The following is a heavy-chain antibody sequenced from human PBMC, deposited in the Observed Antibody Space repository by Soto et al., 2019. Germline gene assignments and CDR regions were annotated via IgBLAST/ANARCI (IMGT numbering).Heavy chain of an antibody. CDR3: ARLDGDDHYFDF. Sequence: LSEILSQPWTVSGCYLSRYYRGWIRQHPGQGVEWVVYIYYGGSSNYNPSLRSRFTSSVNTSKSQFSLRLSSLTAADTAVYFCARLDGDDHYFDFWGQGALVTVSS. J-gene: IGHJ4*02. CDR2: IYYGGSS. CDR1: GCYLSRYY. V-gene: IGHV4-59*08. D-gene: IGHD5-12*01.